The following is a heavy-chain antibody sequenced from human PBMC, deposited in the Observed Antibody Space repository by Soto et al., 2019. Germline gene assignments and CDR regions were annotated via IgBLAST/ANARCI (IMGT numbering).Heavy chain of an antibody. Sequence: QVQLVQSGAEVKKPGSSVKVSCKASGGTFSSYAISWVRQAPGQGLEWMGGIIPIFGTANYAQKFQGRVTITADESTSTAYMELSSLRSEDTAVYFCARDSRYSYGPPYYGMDVWGQGTTVTVSS. CDR3: ARDSRYSYGPPYYGMDV. CDR2: IIPIFGTA. V-gene: IGHV1-69*01. CDR1: GGTFSSYA. J-gene: IGHJ6*02. D-gene: IGHD5-18*01.